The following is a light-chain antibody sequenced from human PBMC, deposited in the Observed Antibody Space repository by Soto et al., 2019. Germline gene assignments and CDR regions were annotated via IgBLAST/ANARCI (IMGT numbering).Light chain of an antibody. Sequence: DIVMTQSPDSLAVSLGERATINCKSSQSVLYSSNNKNYLAWYQQKPGQHPKLLIYWASTRESGVPDRFSGSGAGKDFTLTISSLQAEDVAVYYCQQYYSTPLTFGPGTKVDIK. CDR2: WAS. J-gene: IGKJ3*01. CDR3: QQYYSTPLT. V-gene: IGKV4-1*01. CDR1: QSVLYSSNNKNY.